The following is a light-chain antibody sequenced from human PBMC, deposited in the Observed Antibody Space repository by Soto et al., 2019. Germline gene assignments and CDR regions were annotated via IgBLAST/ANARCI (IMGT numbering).Light chain of an antibody. CDR1: LSVNSF. CDR3: HHRINWPPIT. J-gene: IGKJ5*01. Sequence: VVLTQSPATLSLSPGETATLSCKSSLSVNSFLAWYQQKPGQAPRLLIYDASNRAAGIPARFSGSGSGTDFTLTISSLEPEDFAIYYCHHRINWPPITFGQGTRLEIK. V-gene: IGKV3-11*01. CDR2: DAS.